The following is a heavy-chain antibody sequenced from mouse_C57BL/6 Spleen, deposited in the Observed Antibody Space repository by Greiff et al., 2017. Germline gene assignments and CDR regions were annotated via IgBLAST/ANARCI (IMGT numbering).Heavy chain of an antibody. CDR3: ARERGAYYSNYVRYYFDY. D-gene: IGHD2-5*01. CDR1: GFTFSSYA. CDR2: ISDGGSYT. V-gene: IGHV5-4*01. J-gene: IGHJ2*01. Sequence: EVQRVESGGGLVKPGGSLKLSCAASGFTFSSYAMSWVRQTPEKRLEWVATISDGGSYTYYPDNVKGRFTISRDNAKNNLYLQMSHLKSEDTAMYYCARERGAYYSNYVRYYFDYWGQGTTLTVSS.